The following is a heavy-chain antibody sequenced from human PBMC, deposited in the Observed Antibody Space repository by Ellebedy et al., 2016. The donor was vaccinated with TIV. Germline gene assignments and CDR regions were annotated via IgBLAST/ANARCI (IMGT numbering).Heavy chain of an antibody. V-gene: IGHV3-13*01. CDR1: GFILSSFD. CDR3: VRVKGGFDI. J-gene: IGHJ3*02. Sequence: GESLKISXAASGFILSSFDMHWVRQPTGKGLEWVSAIGNAGDIYYPDSVKGRFTISRENGKNSLYLQMNSLRVGDTAVYYCVRVKGGFDIWGQGTTVTVSS. CDR2: IGNAGDI. D-gene: IGHD3-16*01.